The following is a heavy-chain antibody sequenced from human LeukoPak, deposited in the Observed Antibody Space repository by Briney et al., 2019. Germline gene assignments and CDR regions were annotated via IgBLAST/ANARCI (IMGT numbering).Heavy chain of an antibody. CDR1: GGSISSGDYY. CDR3: ASGYDFWGGYYEGIFDI. CDR2: IYYSGST. D-gene: IGHD3-3*01. V-gene: IGHV4-30-4*08. J-gene: IGHJ3*02. Sequence: PSETLSLTCTVSGGSISSGDYYWSWLRQPPGTGLEWIGYIYYSGSTYYNPSLKSRVTISVDTSKNQFSLKLSSVTAADTAVYYCASGYDFWGGYYEGIFDIWGQGTMVTVSS.